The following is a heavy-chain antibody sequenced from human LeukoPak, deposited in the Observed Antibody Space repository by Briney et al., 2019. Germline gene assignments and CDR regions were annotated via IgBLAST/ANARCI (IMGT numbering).Heavy chain of an antibody. J-gene: IGHJ4*02. Sequence: SETLSLTCTVSGGSISSSSSYYWAWIRHPPGKGLEWIGTMSNSGSTYYNPSLKSRVTISGDTSKNQFSLKLTSVTGADTAVFYCARRSQTTAGRGIDYWGQGTLVTVSS. CDR2: MSNSGST. V-gene: IGHV4-39*01. CDR1: GGSISSSSSYY. D-gene: IGHD6-13*01. CDR3: ARRSQTTAGRGIDY.